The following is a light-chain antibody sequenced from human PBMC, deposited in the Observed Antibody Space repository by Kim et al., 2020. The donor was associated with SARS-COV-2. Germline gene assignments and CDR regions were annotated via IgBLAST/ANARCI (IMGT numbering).Light chain of an antibody. Sequence: SYELTQPPSVSVSPGQTASITCSGDKLGNKYVCWYQQKAGQSPDLVIYKDTKRPSGIPERFSGSNSGNTPTLTISGTQAMDEADYYCQAWDSSNVIFGGGTQLTVL. V-gene: IGLV3-1*01. CDR3: QAWDSSNVI. CDR1: KLGNKY. J-gene: IGLJ2*01. CDR2: KDT.